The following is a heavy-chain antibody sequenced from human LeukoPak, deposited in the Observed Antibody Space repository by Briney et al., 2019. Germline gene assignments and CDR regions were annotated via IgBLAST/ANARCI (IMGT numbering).Heavy chain of an antibody. J-gene: IGHJ5*01. Sequence: SETLSLTCGVSGYSISSGYYWGWIRQPPGKGLEWIGNMYHSGSTDYNPSLKSRVTISIDTSKNQFSLNLRSVTAADTAVYYCARHKSYCTTTTCYYIDSWGQGTLVTVSS. CDR1: GYSISSGYY. CDR3: ARHKSYCTTTTCYYIDS. CDR2: MYHSGST. V-gene: IGHV4-38-2*01. D-gene: IGHD2-2*01.